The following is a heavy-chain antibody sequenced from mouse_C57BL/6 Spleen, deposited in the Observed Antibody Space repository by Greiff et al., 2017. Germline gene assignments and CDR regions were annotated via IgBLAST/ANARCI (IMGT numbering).Heavy chain of an antibody. CDR3: ARELHAY. Sequence: DVKLQESGPGLVKPSQSLSLTCSVTGYSITSGYYWNWIRQFPGNKLEWMGYISYDGSNNYNPSLKNRISITRDTSKNQFFLKLNSVTTEDTATYYCARELHAYWGQGTLVTVSA. CDR2: ISYDGSN. V-gene: IGHV3-6*01. D-gene: IGHD1-1*01. J-gene: IGHJ3*01. CDR1: GYSITSGYY.